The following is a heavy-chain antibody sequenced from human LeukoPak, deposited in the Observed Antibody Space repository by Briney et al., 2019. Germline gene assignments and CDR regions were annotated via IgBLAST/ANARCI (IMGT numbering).Heavy chain of an antibody. D-gene: IGHD6-13*01. Sequence: ASVKVSCKASGYTFTSYGINWVRQAPAQGLEWMGWINPNSGGTNYAQKFQGWVTMTRDTSISTASMELSRLRSDDTAVYCCARERGSSSPNGDNYYGMDVWGQGTTVTVSS. CDR3: ARERGSSSPNGDNYYGMDV. CDR1: GYTFTSYG. CDR2: INPNSGGT. J-gene: IGHJ6*02. V-gene: IGHV1-2*04.